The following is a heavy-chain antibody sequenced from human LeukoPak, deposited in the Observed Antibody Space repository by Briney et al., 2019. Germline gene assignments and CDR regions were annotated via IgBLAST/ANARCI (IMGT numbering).Heavy chain of an antibody. Sequence: SETLSLTCTVSGGSISSYYWSWIRQPAGKGLEWIGRIYTSGSTNYNPSFKSRVTMSVDTSKNQFSLKLSSVTAADTAVYYCARGLITMVRGVIITGPIGYFEYWGQGTLVTVSS. J-gene: IGHJ4*02. V-gene: IGHV4-4*07. CDR3: ARGLITMVRGVIITGPIGYFEY. D-gene: IGHD3-10*01. CDR1: GGSISSYY. CDR2: IYTSGST.